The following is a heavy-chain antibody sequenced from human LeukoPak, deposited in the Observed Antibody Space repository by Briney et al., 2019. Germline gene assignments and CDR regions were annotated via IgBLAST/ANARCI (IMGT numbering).Heavy chain of an antibody. J-gene: IGHJ3*02. CDR1: GFTVSSNY. D-gene: IGHD2-2*01. CDR3: ARSHTGVVVPALDAFDI. V-gene: IGHV3-53*01. Sequence: GGSLRLSCAASGFTVSSNYMSWVRQAPGKGLEWVSVIYSGGSTYYADSVKGRFTISRDNSKNTLYLQMNSLRAEDTAVYYCARSHTGVVVPALDAFDIWGQGTMVTVSS. CDR2: IYSGGST.